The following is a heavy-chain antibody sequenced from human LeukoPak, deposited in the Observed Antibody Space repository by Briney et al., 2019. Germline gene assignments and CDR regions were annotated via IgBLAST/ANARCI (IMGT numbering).Heavy chain of an antibody. CDR3: ARDLYYDFPDAFDI. J-gene: IGHJ3*02. CDR1: GFTFSSYA. V-gene: IGHV3-30-3*01. CDR2: ISYDGSNK. D-gene: IGHD3-3*01. Sequence: PGGSLRLSCAASGFTFSSYAMHWVRQAPGKGLEWVAVISYDGSNKCYADSVKGRFTISRDNSKNTLYLQMNSLRAEDTAVYYCARDLYYDFPDAFDIWGQGTMVTVSS.